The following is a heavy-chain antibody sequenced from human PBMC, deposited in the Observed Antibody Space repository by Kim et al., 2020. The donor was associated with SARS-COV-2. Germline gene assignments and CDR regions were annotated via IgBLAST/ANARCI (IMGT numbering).Heavy chain of an antibody. CDR2: IYYSGST. CDR3: ARVRDYGSGSYYNLSFDY. Sequence: SETLSLTCTVSGGSISSGGYYWSWIRQHPGKGLEWIGYIYYSGSTYYNPSLESRVTISVDTSKNQFSLKLSSVTAADTAVYYCARVRDYGSGSYYNLSFDYWGQGTLVTVSS. J-gene: IGHJ4*02. CDR1: GGSISSGGYY. V-gene: IGHV4-31*03. D-gene: IGHD3-10*01.